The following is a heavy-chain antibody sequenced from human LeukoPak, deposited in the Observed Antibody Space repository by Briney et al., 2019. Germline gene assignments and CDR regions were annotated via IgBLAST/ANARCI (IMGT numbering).Heavy chain of an antibody. Sequence: PGGSLRLSCAASGFTFSSYSMNWVRQAPGKGLEWVSSISSSSSYIYYADSVKGRFTISRDNAKNSLYLQMNSLRAEDTAVYYCAREDGSRIAVAGSRYWGQGTLVTVSS. CDR1: GFTFSSYS. CDR3: AREDGSRIAVAGSRY. CDR2: ISSSSSYI. V-gene: IGHV3-21*01. D-gene: IGHD6-19*01. J-gene: IGHJ4*02.